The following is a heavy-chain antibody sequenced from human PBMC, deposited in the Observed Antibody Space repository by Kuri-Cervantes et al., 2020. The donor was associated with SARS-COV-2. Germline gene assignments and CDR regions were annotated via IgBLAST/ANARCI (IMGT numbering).Heavy chain of an antibody. V-gene: IGHV3-48*02. D-gene: IGHD2-2*01. CDR2: ISSSSSTI. Sequence: GESLKISCAASGFTFSSYSMNWVRQAPGKGLEWVSYISSSSSTIYYADSVKGRFTISRDNAKNSLYLQMNSLRDEDTAVYYCARDYPYCSSTSCYPNYHYGMDVWGQGSTVTVSS. J-gene: IGHJ6*02. CDR3: ARDYPYCSSTSCYPNYHYGMDV. CDR1: GFTFSSYS.